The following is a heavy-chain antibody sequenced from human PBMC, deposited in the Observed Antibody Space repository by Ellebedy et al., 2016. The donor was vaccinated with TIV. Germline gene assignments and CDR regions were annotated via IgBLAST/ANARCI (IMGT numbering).Heavy chain of an antibody. CDR3: ARPMNWGYDRDGLDV. J-gene: IGHJ6*02. CDR1: EVSLRNYD. Sequence: GGSLRLXXAASEVSLRNYDMVWVRQAPDKGLEWVALIWYDGSNENYADSVKGRFTTSRDDSKNTVFLQMDRLRVDDTAVYYSARPMNWGYDRDGLDVWGQGTTVTVSS. V-gene: IGHV3-33*01. D-gene: IGHD3-16*01. CDR2: IWYDGSNE.